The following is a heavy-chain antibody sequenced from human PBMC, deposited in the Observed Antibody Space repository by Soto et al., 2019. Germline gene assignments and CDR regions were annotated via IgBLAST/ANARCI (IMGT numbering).Heavy chain of an antibody. V-gene: IGHV3-74*01. CDR1: GFTFSSYW. J-gene: IGHJ1*01. Sequence: GGSLRLSCAASGFTFSSYWMHWVRQAPGKGLVWVSRINSDGSSTSYADSVKGRFTISRDNAKNTLYLQMNSLRAEDTAVYYCARDLSYDFWSGYSSEYFQHWGQGTLVTVSS. CDR2: INSDGSST. D-gene: IGHD3-3*01. CDR3: ARDLSYDFWSGYSSEYFQH.